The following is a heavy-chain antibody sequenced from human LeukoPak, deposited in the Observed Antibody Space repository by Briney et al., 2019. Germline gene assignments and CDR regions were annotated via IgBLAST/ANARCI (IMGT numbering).Heavy chain of an antibody. D-gene: IGHD6-19*01. V-gene: IGHV1-69*01. J-gene: IGHJ4*02. Sequence: SVKVSCKASGGTFSSYAISWVRQAPGQGVEWMGGIIPIFGTANYAQKFQGRVTITADESTSTAYMELSSLRSEDTAVYHCAGEKRVIINIAVAGSFDCWGQGPLVSVSS. CDR3: AGEKRVIINIAVAGSFDC. CDR1: GGTFSSYA. CDR2: IIPIFGTA.